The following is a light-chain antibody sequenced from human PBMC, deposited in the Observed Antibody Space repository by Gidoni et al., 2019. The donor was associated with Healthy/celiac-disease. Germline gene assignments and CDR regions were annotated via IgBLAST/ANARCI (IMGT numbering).Light chain of an antibody. V-gene: IGKV1-39*01. CDR1: QSISSY. J-gene: IGKJ4*01. CDR3: QQSYSTPLT. CDR2: AAS. Sequence: SSLSASVGDRVTITCRASQSISSYLNWYQQKPGKAPKLLIYAASSLQSGVPSRFSGSGSGTDFTLTISSLQPEDFATYYCQQSYSTPLTFGGGTKVEIK.